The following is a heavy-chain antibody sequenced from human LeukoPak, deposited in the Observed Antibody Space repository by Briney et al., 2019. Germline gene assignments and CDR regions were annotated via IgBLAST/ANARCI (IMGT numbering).Heavy chain of an antibody. V-gene: IGHV4-39*07. J-gene: IGHJ4*02. CDR1: GGSISSSSYY. CDR3: GRVRGSYRGGLGYFDY. D-gene: IGHD1-26*01. CDR2: IYYSGST. Sequence: PSETLSLTCTVSGGSISSSSYYWGWIRQPPGKGLEWIGSIYYSGSTYYNPSLKSRVTISVDTSKNQFSLKLSSVTAADTAVYYCGRVRGSYRGGLGYFDYWGQGTLVTVSS.